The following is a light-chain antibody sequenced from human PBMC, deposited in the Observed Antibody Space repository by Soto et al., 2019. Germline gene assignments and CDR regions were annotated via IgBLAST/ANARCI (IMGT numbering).Light chain of an antibody. CDR3: QQYYSYPPF. V-gene: IGKV1-8*01. CDR1: QGISSY. J-gene: IGKJ3*01. CDR2: AAS. Sequence: AIRMTQSPSLLSASTGDRVTITCRASQGISSYLAWYQQKPGKAPKLLIYAASTLQSGVPSRFSGSGSGTDFTLTISCLQSEDFATYYCQQYYSYPPFFGPGTKV.